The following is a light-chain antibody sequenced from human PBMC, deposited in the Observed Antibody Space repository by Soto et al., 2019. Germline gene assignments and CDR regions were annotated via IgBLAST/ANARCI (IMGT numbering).Light chain of an antibody. CDR2: GAS. J-gene: IGKJ1*01. Sequence: DIQVTPSPSSLSAFVGDRVTITCRTRQTISNNLNWYQQQPGKAPNLLIYGASSLQSGVPSRFSGSGSGTDFTLTISSLQPEDFATYFCQQSSSAPLTFGQGTKV. CDR1: QTISNN. CDR3: QQSSSAPLT. V-gene: IGKV1-39*01.